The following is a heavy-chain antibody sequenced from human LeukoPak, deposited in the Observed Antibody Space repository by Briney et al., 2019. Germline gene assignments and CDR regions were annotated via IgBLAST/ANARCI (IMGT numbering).Heavy chain of an antibody. D-gene: IGHD3-22*01. CDR2: IYYSGST. CDR1: GGSVSSGSYY. V-gene: IGHV4-61*01. J-gene: IGHJ4*02. CDR3: ARARAYYYDSSGSIDY. Sequence: SETLSLTCTVSGGSVSSGSYYWSWIRQPPGKGLEWIGYIYYSGSTNYNPSLKRRVTISVDTSKNQFSLKLSSVTAADTAVHYCARARAYYYDSSGSIDYWGQGTLVTVSS.